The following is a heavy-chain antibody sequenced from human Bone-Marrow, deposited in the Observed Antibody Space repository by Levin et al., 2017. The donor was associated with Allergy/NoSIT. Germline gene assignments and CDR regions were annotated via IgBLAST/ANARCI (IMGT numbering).Heavy chain of an antibody. CDR2: VSDSGTT. J-gene: IGHJ3*01. CDR1: NGSISSSDYY. V-gene: IGHV4-39*01. Sequence: PSETLSLTCTVSNGSISSSDYYFGWIRRPPGRGLQWIATVSDSGTTYYNPSLKSRVTVSVDTSDNQVPLRVRSVTAADTALYYCAGMRRGHYDAFDGWGQGTKVTVSS. D-gene: IGHD3-22*01. CDR3: AGMRRGHYDAFDG.